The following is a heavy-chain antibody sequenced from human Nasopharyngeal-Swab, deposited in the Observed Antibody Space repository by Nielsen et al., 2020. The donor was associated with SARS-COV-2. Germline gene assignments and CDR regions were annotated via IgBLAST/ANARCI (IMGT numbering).Heavy chain of an antibody. CDR3: AKVVATIWPHYDAFDI. J-gene: IGHJ3*02. CDR2: ISGGGGST. D-gene: IGHD5-12*01. Sequence: GGSLRLSCAASGFTFSTYVMSWVRQAPGKGLEWVSGISGGGGSTYYADSVKGRFTISRDNSKNTLYLQMNSLRAEDTAVYYCAKVVATIWPHYDAFDIWGQGTMVTVSS. CDR1: GFTFSTYV. V-gene: IGHV3-23*01.